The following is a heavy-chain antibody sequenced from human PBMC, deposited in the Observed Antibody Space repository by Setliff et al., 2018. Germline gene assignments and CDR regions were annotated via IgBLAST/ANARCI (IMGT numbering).Heavy chain of an antibody. J-gene: IGHJ4*02. CDR3: ARFACNGGSCYLGASDH. CDR1: GFTFNNFA. Sequence: GGSLRLSCVASGFTFNNFAFNWVRQAPGKGLEWVSSISSRSTYIYYADSVKGRFTISRDNANNSLYLQMNSLRAEDTAMYYCARFACNGGSCYLGASDHWGQGALVTVSS. D-gene: IGHD2-15*01. V-gene: IGHV3-21*06. CDR2: ISSRSTYI.